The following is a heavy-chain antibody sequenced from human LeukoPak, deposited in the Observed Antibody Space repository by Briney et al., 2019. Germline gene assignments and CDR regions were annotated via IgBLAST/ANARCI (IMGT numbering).Heavy chain of an antibody. D-gene: IGHD3-10*01. J-gene: IGHJ2*01. CDR3: ARSMVRGVRPWYFDL. V-gene: IGHV4-59*01. CDR2: IYYSGST. Sequence: SETLSLTCTVSGGSISGYYWSWIRQPPGKGLEWIGYIYYSGSTNYNPSLKSRVTISVDTSKNQFSLKLSSVTAADTAVYYCARSMVRGVRPWYFDLWGRGTLVTVSS. CDR1: GGSISGYY.